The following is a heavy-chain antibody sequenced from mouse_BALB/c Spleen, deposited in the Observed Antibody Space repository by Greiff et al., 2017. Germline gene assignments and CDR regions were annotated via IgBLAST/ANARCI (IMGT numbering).Heavy chain of an antibody. CDR3: TRSLGPYYYAMDY. CDR1: GFTFSNYW. CDR2: IRLKSNNYAT. V-gene: IGHV6-6*02. D-gene: IGHD6-2*01. J-gene: IGHJ4*01. Sequence: EVKLVESGGGLVQPGGSMKLSCVASGFTFSNYWMNWVRQSPEKGLEWVAEIRLKSNNYATHYAESVKGRFTISRDDSTSSVYLQMNNLRAEDTGIYYCTRSLGPYYYAMDYWGQGTSVTVSS.